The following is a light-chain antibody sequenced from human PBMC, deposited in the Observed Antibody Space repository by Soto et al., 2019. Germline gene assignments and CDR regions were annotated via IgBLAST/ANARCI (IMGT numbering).Light chain of an antibody. V-gene: IGLV3-1*01. CDR2: QDS. J-gene: IGLJ1*01. CDR3: QAWDSSTAYV. CDR1: KLGDKY. Sequence: SYELTQPPSVSVSPGQTASITCSGDKLGDKYACWYQQKPGQSPVLVIYQDSKRPSGIPERFSGSNSGNTATLTISGTQAMDEADYYCQAWDSSTAYVFGPGTKVT.